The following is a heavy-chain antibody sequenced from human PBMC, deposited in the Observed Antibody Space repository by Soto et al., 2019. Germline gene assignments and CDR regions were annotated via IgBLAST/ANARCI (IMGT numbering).Heavy chain of an antibody. CDR1: GYTFTSYD. V-gene: IGHV1-8*01. D-gene: IGHD6-19*01. Sequence: QVQLVQSGAEVKKPGASVKVSCKASGYTFTSYDINWVRQATGQGLEWMGWMNPNSGNTGYAQKFQGRVTMTRNTSISTAYMELSSLRAEDTAVYYCARAGGYSSGWWDGGDYYMDVWGKGTTVTVSS. CDR2: MNPNSGNT. J-gene: IGHJ6*03. CDR3: ARAGGYSSGWWDGGDYYMDV.